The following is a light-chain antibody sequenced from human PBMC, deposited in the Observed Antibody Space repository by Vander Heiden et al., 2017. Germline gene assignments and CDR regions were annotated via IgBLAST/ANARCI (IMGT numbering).Light chain of an antibody. Sequence: QSALTQPPSVSGPPGQPPPISCTGTCGDVGAKKYVSWYQHHPGKAPKVIIYEVSKRPSGASNRFSGSKSGSTASLTISGLQAEDEADYYCTSYTTSKTVFGGGTKLTVL. CDR2: EVS. CDR3: TSYTTSKTV. V-gene: IGLV2-14*01. CDR1: CGDVGAKKY. J-gene: IGLJ2*01.